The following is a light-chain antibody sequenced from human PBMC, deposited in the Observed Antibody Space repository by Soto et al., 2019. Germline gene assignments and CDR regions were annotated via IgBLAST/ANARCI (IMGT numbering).Light chain of an antibody. Sequence: DIQMTQPPSSLSAAVVDRVTITCRASQNIGVYLNWYQKKPGKAPNLLIHAASSLHSGVPSTFSGSGSGTDFALTISSLQPEDFATYYCHQTAANPWTFAQGTKVDI. CDR1: QNIGVY. V-gene: IGKV1-39*01. J-gene: IGKJ1*01. CDR2: AAS. CDR3: HQTAANPWT.